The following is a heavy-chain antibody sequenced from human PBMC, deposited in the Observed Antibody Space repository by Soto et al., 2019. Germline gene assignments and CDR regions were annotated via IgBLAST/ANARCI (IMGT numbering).Heavy chain of an antibody. J-gene: IGHJ6*02. Sequence: VSLRLSCAASGFTFSSYDMHWVRQATGKGLEWVSAIGTAGDTYYPGSVKGRFTISRENAKNSLYLQMNSLRAGDTAVYYCARDRRYCTNGVCSVYYYYGMDVWGQGTTVTVYS. CDR2: IGTAGDT. V-gene: IGHV3-13*01. CDR1: GFTFSSYD. CDR3: ARDRRYCTNGVCSVYYYYGMDV. D-gene: IGHD2-8*01.